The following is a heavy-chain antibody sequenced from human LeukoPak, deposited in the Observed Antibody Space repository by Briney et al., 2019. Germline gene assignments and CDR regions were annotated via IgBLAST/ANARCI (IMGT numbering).Heavy chain of an antibody. CDR1: SGSISSYY. V-gene: IGHV4-59*01. CDR3: ARVVRDDILTGYYIDY. D-gene: IGHD3-9*01. CDR2: IYYSGST. J-gene: IGHJ4*02. Sequence: SETLSLTCTVSSGSISSYYWSWIRQPPGKGLEWIGYIYYSGSTKYNPSLKSRVTISVDTSKNQFSLKLSSVTAADTAVYYCARVVRDDILTGYYIDYWGQGTLVTVSS.